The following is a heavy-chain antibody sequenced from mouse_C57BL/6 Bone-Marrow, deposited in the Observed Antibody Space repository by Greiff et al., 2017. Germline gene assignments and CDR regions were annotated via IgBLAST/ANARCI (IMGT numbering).Heavy chain of an antibody. J-gene: IGHJ2*01. Sequence: QVQLQQPGAELVMPGASVKLSCKASGYTFTSYWMHWVKQRPGQGLEWIGEIDPSDSYTNYNQKFKGKSTLTVDKSSSTAYMQLSSLTSEDSAVYDCARRGTPYYFDYWGQGTTLTVSS. V-gene: IGHV1-69*01. CDR1: GYTFTSYW. CDR2: IDPSDSYT. CDR3: ARRGTPYYFDY. D-gene: IGHD2-14*01.